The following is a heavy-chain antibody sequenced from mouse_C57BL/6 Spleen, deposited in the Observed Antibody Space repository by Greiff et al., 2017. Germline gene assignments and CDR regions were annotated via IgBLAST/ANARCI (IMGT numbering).Heavy chain of an antibody. Sequence: VQLQQPGAELVRPGTSVKLSCKASGYTFTSYWMHWVKQRPGQGLEWIGVIDPSDSYTNYNQKFKGKATLTVDTSSSTAYMQLSSLTSEDSAVYYCVIYYGNYGGAYWGQGTLVTVSA. CDR2: IDPSDSYT. CDR3: VIYYGNYGGAY. V-gene: IGHV1-59*01. J-gene: IGHJ3*01. D-gene: IGHD2-1*01. CDR1: GYTFTSYW.